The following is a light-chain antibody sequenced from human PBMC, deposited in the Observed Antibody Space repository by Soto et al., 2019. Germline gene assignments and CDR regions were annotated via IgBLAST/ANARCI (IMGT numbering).Light chain of an antibody. CDR1: SSDVGGYNY. Sequence: QSALTQPPSASGSPGQTVTISCTGTSSDVGGYNYVSWCQQHPGKAPKLMIYEVSKRPSGVPDRFSGSKSGNTASLTVSGLQAEDEADHYCYSYAVSHSCEGFGAGTKVTVL. CDR2: EVS. V-gene: IGLV2-8*01. J-gene: IGLJ1*01. CDR3: YSYAVSHSCEG.